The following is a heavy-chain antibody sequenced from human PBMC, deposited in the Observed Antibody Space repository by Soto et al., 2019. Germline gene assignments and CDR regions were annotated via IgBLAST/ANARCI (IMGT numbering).Heavy chain of an antibody. CDR2: IIPIFGTA. CDR1: GGTFSSYA. Sequence: QVQLVQSGAEVKKPGSSVKVSCKASGGTFSSYAISWVRQAPGQGLEWMGGIIPIFGTANYAQKFQGRVTITADKFTSTAYMELSSLRSEDTAVYYCASGGGAARQVISDYYGMDVWGQGTTVTVSS. J-gene: IGHJ6*02. D-gene: IGHD6-6*01. CDR3: ASGGGAARQVISDYYGMDV. V-gene: IGHV1-69*06.